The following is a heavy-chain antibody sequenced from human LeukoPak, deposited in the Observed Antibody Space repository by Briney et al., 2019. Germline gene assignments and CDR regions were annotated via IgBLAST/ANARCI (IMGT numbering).Heavy chain of an antibody. Sequence: ASVKVSCKASGGTFSSYAISWVRQAPGQGLEWMGRIIPILGIANYAQKFQGRVTITADKSTSTAYMELSSLRSEDTAVYYCARAAGSSGWYLMEWFDPWGQGTLVTVSS. CDR3: ARAAGSSGWYLMEWFDP. J-gene: IGHJ5*02. D-gene: IGHD6-19*01. V-gene: IGHV1-69*04. CDR1: GGTFSSYA. CDR2: IIPILGIA.